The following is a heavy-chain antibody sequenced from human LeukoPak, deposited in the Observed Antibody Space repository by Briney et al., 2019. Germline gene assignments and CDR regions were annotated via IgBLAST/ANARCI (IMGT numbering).Heavy chain of an antibody. CDR3: ARLYCSGGACYSLFHY. CDR1: GGSLSDYY. D-gene: IGHD2-15*01. V-gene: IGHV4-34*01. J-gene: IGHJ4*02. Sequence: SETLSLTCAVYGGSLSDYYCSWIRQPPGKGLEWIGEINHSGTTNYNPSLKSRVTISLDTSKNQFSLKLSSVTAADTAIYYCARLYCSGGACYSLFHYWGQGNLVTVSS. CDR2: INHSGTT.